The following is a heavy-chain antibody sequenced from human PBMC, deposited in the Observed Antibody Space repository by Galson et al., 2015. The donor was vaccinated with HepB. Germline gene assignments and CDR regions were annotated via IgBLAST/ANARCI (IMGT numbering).Heavy chain of an antibody. Sequence: ETLSLTCAVYSGSFSGYYWSWIRQPPGKGLEWIGYIYYSGSTNISPSLKSRVTFSVDTSKNQVSLTLTAVSAADTAIYYCARVDVVVTAIPHKPNIYTYNGMDVWGQGTTVTVSS. CDR3: ARVDVVVTAIPHKPNIYTYNGMDV. J-gene: IGHJ6*02. CDR1: SGSFSGYY. V-gene: IGHV4-34*11. CDR2: IYYSGST. D-gene: IGHD2-21*02.